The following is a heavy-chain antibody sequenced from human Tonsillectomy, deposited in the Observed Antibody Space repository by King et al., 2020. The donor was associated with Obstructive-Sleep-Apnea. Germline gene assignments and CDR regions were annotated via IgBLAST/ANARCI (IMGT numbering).Heavy chain of an antibody. V-gene: IGHV3-33*01. D-gene: IGHD2-2*01. CDR1: GFTFSYYG. Sequence: QLVQSGGGVVQPGRSLRLSCAASGFTFSYYGMHWVRQAPGKGLEWAAVIWYDGSNKYYADSVKGRFTISRDNSKNKLFLQMNSLRAEDTAVYYCARDGRYCSSTSCYAGGGYYGMDVWGQGTTVTVSS. CDR2: IWYDGSNK. J-gene: IGHJ6*02. CDR3: ARDGRYCSSTSCYAGGGYYGMDV.